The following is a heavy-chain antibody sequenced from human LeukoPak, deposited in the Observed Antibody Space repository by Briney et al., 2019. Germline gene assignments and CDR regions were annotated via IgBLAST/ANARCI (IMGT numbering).Heavy chain of an antibody. CDR2: IYHSGTS. CDR3: VRDMGSSTSKD. V-gene: IGHV4-4*02. J-gene: IGHJ4*02. CDR1: GGSISGNNW. D-gene: IGHD6-13*01. Sequence: SETLSLTCSVSGGSISGNNWWNWVRQPPGKGLEWIGEIYHSGTSNYSPSLKSRVTISLDKSKNQFSLRLNSVTAADTAVYYCVRDMGSSTSKDWGQGTLVTVSS.